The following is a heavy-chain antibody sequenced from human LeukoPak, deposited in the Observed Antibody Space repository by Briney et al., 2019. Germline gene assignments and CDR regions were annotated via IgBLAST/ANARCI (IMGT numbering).Heavy chain of an antibody. D-gene: IGHD2-2*01. CDR1: GFTFSSYG. Sequence: GGSLRLSCAASGFTFSSYGMHWVRQAPGKGLEWVAFIRYDGSNKYYADSVRGRFTISRDNSKNTVHLQMKSLRAEDTAVYYCAGAVPYFYWGQGTLVTVSS. CDR3: AGAVPYFY. CDR2: IRYDGSNK. V-gene: IGHV3-30*02. J-gene: IGHJ4*02.